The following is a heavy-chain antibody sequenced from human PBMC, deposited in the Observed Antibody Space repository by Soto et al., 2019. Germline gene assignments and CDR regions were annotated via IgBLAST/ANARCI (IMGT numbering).Heavy chain of an antibody. Sequence: EEQVVESGGGLVQPGGSLRLSCVASGFTFNIDWIHWVRQPPGKGLEWVSGTSPDGSGTKNADSLKGRFTLSRDNAKNTVYLQMNGLRAGDTAVYFCTRDVDAFDIWGQGTLVTVSS. V-gene: IGHV3-74*01. CDR1: GFTFNIDW. CDR3: TRDVDAFDI. CDR2: TSPDGSGT. J-gene: IGHJ3*02.